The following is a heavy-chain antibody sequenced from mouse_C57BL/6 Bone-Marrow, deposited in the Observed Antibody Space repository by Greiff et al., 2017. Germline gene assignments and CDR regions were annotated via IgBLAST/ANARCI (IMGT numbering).Heavy chain of an antibody. Sequence: EVKLMESVAELVRPGASVKLSCTASGFNIKNTYMHWVKQRPEQGLEWIGRIDPANGNTKYAPKFPGKATITADTSSNTAYLQLSRRTSEDTAIYYCARLYYGSRQYFDVWGTGTTVTVSS. CDR3: ARLYYGSRQYFDV. CDR1: GFNIKNTY. J-gene: IGHJ1*03. D-gene: IGHD1-1*01. V-gene: IGHV14-3*01. CDR2: IDPANGNT.